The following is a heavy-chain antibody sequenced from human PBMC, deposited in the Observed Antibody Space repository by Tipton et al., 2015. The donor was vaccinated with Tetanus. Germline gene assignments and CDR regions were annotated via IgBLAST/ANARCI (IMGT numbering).Heavy chain of an antibody. D-gene: IGHD4-17*01. V-gene: IGHV3-48*01. CDR3: ASSTVTR. Sequence: SLRLSCAASGFTFNRYRMNWVRQPPGKGLEWISYISSAGSPIYFADSVKGRFTISRDNANNLLYLQMSSLRREDTAVYYCASSTVTRWGPGTLVTVSS. J-gene: IGHJ4*02. CDR1: GFTFNRYR. CDR2: ISSAGSPI.